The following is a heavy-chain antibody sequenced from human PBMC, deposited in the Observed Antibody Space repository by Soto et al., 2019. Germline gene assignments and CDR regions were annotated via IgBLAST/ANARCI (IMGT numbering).Heavy chain of an antibody. J-gene: IGHJ3*01. CDR1: GFSFRTYG. CDR2: ISPK. D-gene: IGHD1-1*01. CDR3: ARDDAFANENAFDL. Sequence: QVQLVESGGGLGQPGTSLRLSCVVSGFSFRTYGFHWVRQPPGKGMQWVAVISPKGHSDSLEGRFTISRDNSKDTSYLQMNNLRAEDTAVYYCARDDAFANENAFDLWCQGTMVTVSS. V-gene: IGHV3-33*01.